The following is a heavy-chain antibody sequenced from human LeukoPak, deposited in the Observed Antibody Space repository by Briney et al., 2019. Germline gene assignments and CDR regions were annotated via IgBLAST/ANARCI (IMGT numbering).Heavy chain of an antibody. Sequence: KPSQTLSLTCTVSGGSISSGDYYWSWIRQPPGKGLEWIGSIYYSGSTYYNPSLKSRVTISVDTSKNQFSLKLSSVTAADTAVYYCARHGQYGDYVGYWGQGTLVTVSS. CDR3: ARHGQYGDYVGY. V-gene: IGHV4-39*01. D-gene: IGHD4-17*01. CDR2: IYYSGST. CDR1: GGSISSGDYY. J-gene: IGHJ4*02.